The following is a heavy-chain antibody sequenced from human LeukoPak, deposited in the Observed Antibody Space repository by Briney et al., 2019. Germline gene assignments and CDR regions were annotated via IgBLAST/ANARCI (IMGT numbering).Heavy chain of an antibody. D-gene: IGHD6-19*01. Sequence: SDTLSLTCAVSGYSISSSNWWGWIRQPPGKGLEWIGYIYYSGSTYYNPSLKSRVTMSVDTSKNQFPLKLSSVTAVDTAVYYCARASTGIAVAGPTDAFDIWGQGTMVTVSS. V-gene: IGHV4-28*03. CDR1: GYSISSSNW. CDR2: IYYSGST. J-gene: IGHJ3*02. CDR3: ARASTGIAVAGPTDAFDI.